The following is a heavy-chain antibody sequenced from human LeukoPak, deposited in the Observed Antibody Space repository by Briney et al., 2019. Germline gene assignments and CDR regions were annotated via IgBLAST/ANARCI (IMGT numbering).Heavy chain of an antibody. CDR2: IYTSEST. CDR1: GGSISVYS. V-gene: IGHV4-4*07. J-gene: IGHJ5*02. CDR3: ARQIDRSGRWFDP. Sequence: SETLSLTCTVSGGSISVYSWSWIRQPAGKGLEWIGRIYTSESTNYNPSLKSRVTISLDTSKNQFSLRLNSATAADTAVYYCARQIDRSGRWFDPWGQGTLVTVSS. D-gene: IGHD3-16*02.